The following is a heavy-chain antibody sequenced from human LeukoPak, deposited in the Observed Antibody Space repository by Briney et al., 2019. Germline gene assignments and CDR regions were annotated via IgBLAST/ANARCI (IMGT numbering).Heavy chain of an antibody. V-gene: IGHV3-20*04. D-gene: IGHD1-26*01. Sequence: GGSLKLSCAASGFTFDDYGMSWVRQAPGKGLEWVSGINWNGGSTGYADSVKGRFTISRDNAKNSLYLQMNSLRAEDTALYYCARVVDSGSYYPFDYWGQGTLVTVSS. CDR1: GFTFDDYG. J-gene: IGHJ4*02. CDR2: INWNGGST. CDR3: ARVVDSGSYYPFDY.